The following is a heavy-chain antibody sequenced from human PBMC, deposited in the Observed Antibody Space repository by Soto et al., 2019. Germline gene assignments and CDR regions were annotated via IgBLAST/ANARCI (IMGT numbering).Heavy chain of an antibody. D-gene: IGHD6-25*01. CDR3: AKEAAVTTGY. CDR2: ITGSGGTI. J-gene: IGHJ4*02. V-gene: IGHV3-23*01. CDR1: GFSFSRYA. Sequence: DVHLLESGGGLVQPGGSLRLSCAASGFSFSRYAMIWVRQAPGKGQEWVSGITGSGGTIEYAASVKGRFTISRDNSKNTVDLQMNSLRAEDTAVYYCAKEAAVTTGYWGQGTLVTVSS.